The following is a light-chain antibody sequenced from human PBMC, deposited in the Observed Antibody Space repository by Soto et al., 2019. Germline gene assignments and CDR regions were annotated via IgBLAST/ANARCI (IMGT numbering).Light chain of an antibody. V-gene: IGLV2-14*01. Sequence: QSVLTQPASVSGSPGQSITISCTGTSSDVGGYNYVSWHQQHPGKVPKLMIYDVSSRPSGVSNRFPGSKSGNTASLTISGLQAEDEADYYCSSYTSTRTHVFGSGTKVPVL. CDR3: SSYTSTRTHV. CDR1: SSDVGGYNY. CDR2: DVS. J-gene: IGLJ1*01.